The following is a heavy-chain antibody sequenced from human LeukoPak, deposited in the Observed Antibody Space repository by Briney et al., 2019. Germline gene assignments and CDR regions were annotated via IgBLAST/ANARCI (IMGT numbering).Heavy chain of an antibody. D-gene: IGHD2/OR15-2a*01. CDR3: ARDRTISNWFDP. J-gene: IGHJ5*02. CDR1: GGTFSSYT. V-gene: IGHV1-69*04. CDR2: IIPLLGIA. Sequence: SVQVSCKASGGTFSSYTFSWVRQAPGQELEWMGRIIPLLGIANYAQKFQGRVTITADNSTSTAYMELSSLRSEDTAVYYCARDRTISNWFDPWGQGTLVTVSS.